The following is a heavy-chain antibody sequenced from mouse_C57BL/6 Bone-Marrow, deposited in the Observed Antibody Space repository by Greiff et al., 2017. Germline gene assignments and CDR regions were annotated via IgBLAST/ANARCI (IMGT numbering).Heavy chain of an antibody. CDR1: GYTFTSYW. CDR3: ARPYYSNNWYFDV. D-gene: IGHD2-5*01. CDR2: IYPGSGRT. Sequence: QVQLQQPGAELVKPGASVKMSCKASGYTFTSYWITWVKQRPGQGLEWIGDIYPGSGRTNYNEKFKSKATLTVDTSSRTAYMQISSLTSEDSAVYYCARPYYSNNWYFDVWGTGTTVTVSS. V-gene: IGHV1-55*01. J-gene: IGHJ1*03.